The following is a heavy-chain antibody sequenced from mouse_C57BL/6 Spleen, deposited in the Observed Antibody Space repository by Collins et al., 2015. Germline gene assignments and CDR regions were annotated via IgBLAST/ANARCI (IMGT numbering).Heavy chain of an antibody. CDR1: GYTFTSYW. D-gene: IGHD1-1*01. J-gene: IGHJ2*01. Sequence: QVQLQQPGAELVKPGASVKMSCKASGYTFTSYWITWVKQRPGQGLEWIGDIYPGSGSTNYNEKFKSKATLTVDTSSSTAYMQLSSLTSEDSAVYYCAREGYYYGSSSDYWGQGTTPTVSS. V-gene: IGHV1-55*01. CDR3: AREGYYYGSSSDY. CDR2: IYPGSGST.